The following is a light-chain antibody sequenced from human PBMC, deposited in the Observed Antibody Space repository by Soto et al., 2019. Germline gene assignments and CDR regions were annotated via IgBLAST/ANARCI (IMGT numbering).Light chain of an antibody. V-gene: IGLV2-8*01. Sequence: QSAPTQPPSASGSPGQSVTFSCTGTSSDVGGYNYVSWYQQYPGKAPKLMIYEVYKRHSGFPDRFSGSKSGNTASLTVSGLQPEDEADYYCSAYAGSSTWVFGGWTKLTVL. J-gene: IGLJ2*01. CDR3: SAYAGSSTWV. CDR2: EVY. CDR1: SSDVGGYNY.